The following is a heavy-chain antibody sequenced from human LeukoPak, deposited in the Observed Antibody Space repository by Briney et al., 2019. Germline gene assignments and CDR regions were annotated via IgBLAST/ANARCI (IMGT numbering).Heavy chain of an antibody. J-gene: IGHJ3*02. V-gene: IGHV5-51*01. CDR2: IYPGDSDT. CDR3: VRGMKGTIFGVVIPDAFDI. CDR1: GYTFTSNW. Sequence: GESLKISCKGSGYTFTSNWIGWVRQMPGKGLEWMGIIYPGDSDTRYSPSFQGQVTISADKSISTAYLQWSSLKASDTAMYYCVRGMKGTIFGVVIPDAFDIWGQGTMVTVSS. D-gene: IGHD3-3*01.